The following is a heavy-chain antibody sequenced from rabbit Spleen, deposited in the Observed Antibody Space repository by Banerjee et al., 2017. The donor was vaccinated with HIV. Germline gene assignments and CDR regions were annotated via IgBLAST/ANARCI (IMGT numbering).Heavy chain of an antibody. J-gene: IGHJ4*01. Sequence: EQLEESGGGLVKPEGSLTLTCKASGGSLNDKDVMCWVRQAPGKGLEWIGTIYAGSTGTTDYASWAKGRFTISKTSSTTVTLQMTSLTGADTATYFCARNFDLWGPGTLVTVS. V-gene: IGHV1S45*01. CDR2: IYAGSTGTT. CDR1: GGSLNDKDV. CDR3: ARNFDL.